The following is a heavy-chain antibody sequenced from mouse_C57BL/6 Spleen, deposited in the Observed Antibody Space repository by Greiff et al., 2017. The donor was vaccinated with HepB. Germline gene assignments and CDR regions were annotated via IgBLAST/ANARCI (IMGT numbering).Heavy chain of an antibody. CDR2: IYPGNSDT. CDR3: ARSVDYDRFAY. Sequence: VQLQQSGTVLVRPGASVKMSCKTSGYTFTSYWMHWVKQRPGKGLEWIGAIYPGNSDTSYNQKFKGKAKLTAVTSASTAYMELSSLTTEDSAVYYCARSVDYDRFAYWGQGTLVTVSA. J-gene: IGHJ3*01. CDR1: GYTFTSYW. D-gene: IGHD2-4*01. V-gene: IGHV1-5*01.